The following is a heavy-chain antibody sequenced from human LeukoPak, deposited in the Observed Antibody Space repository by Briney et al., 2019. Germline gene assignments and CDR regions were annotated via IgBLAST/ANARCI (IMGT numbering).Heavy chain of an antibody. CDR1: GYTFTGYY. V-gene: IGHV1-2*02. J-gene: IGHJ6*03. CDR3: ARVLAVAGYYYMDV. Sequence: ASVKVSCKASGYTFTGYYMHWVRQAPGQGLEWMGWINPNSGGTNYAQKFQGRVTMTRDTSISTAYMELSRLRSDDTAVYYCARVLAVAGYYYMDVWGKGTTVTISS. CDR2: INPNSGGT. D-gene: IGHD6-19*01.